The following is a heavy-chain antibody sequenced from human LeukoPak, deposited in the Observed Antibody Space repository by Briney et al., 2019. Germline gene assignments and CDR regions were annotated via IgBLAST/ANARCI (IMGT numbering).Heavy chain of an antibody. CDR3: ARAQWEPPLAASYYFDY. J-gene: IGHJ4*02. D-gene: IGHD1-26*01. CDR2: INSDGSST. CDR1: GFTFSSYW. Sequence: GGSLRLSCAASGFTFSSYWMHWVRHAPGKGLVWVSRINSDGSSTIYADSVKGRFTISRDNAKNTLYLQMNSLRAEDTAVYYCARAQWEPPLAASYYFDYWGQGTLVTVSS. V-gene: IGHV3-74*01.